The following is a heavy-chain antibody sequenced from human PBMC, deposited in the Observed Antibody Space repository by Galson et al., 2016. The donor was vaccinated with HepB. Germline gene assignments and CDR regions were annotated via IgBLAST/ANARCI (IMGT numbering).Heavy chain of an antibody. Sequence: SETLSLTCAVSGGSISSHDWWSWVRQPPGKGLEWIGEIYHSGSTNYNPSLKGRVTMSVDTSNNQFSLNLRSVTAADTAVYYCVTIFGDGDYWGRGTLVTVSS. CDR1: GGSISSHDW. D-gene: IGHD3-3*01. V-gene: IGHV4-4*02. CDR2: IYHSGST. J-gene: IGHJ4*02. CDR3: VTIFGDGDY.